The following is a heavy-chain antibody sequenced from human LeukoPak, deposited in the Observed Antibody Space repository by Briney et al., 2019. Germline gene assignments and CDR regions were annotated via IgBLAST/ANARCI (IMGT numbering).Heavy chain of an antibody. V-gene: IGHV3-23*01. Sequence: GVSLRLSCAASGFTFDSYTKVWVRQAPGSGLEWVSAITGSGGDSYHADSVKGRFTVSRDNSKNTLFLQINGLRVEDTALYYCARGVSGWPYYLDFWGQGTLVTVSS. CDR3: ARGVSGWPYYLDF. D-gene: IGHD6-25*01. J-gene: IGHJ4*02. CDR2: ITGSGGDS. CDR1: GFTFDSYT.